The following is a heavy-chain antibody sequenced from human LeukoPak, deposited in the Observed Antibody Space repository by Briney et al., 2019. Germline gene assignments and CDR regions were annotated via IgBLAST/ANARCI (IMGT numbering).Heavy chain of an antibody. Sequence: GGSLRLSCAASGFTFSSYAMSWVRQAPGKGLEWVAVISYDGSNKYYADSVKGRFTISRDNSKNTLYLQMNSLRAEDTAVYYCARDHLDYNPPNWFDPWGQGTLVTVSS. V-gene: IGHV3-30*07. CDR1: GFTFSSYA. J-gene: IGHJ5*02. CDR2: ISYDGSNK. CDR3: ARDHLDYNPPNWFDP. D-gene: IGHD4-11*01.